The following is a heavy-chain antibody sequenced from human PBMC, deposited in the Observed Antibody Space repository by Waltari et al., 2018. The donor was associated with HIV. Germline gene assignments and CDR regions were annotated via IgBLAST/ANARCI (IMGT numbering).Heavy chain of an antibody. V-gene: IGHV3-23*01. CDR3: AKSQGSGTYYYGMDV. J-gene: IGHJ6*02. D-gene: IGHD3-10*01. Sequence: EVQLLESGGGLVQPGGSLRLSCAASGFTFSSYAMSWVRQAPGKGLGWVSAISGSGGSTYYADSGKGRFTISRDNSKNTLYLQMNSMRAEDTAVYYCAKSQGSGTYYYGMDVWGQGTTVTVSS. CDR1: GFTFSSYA. CDR2: ISGSGGST.